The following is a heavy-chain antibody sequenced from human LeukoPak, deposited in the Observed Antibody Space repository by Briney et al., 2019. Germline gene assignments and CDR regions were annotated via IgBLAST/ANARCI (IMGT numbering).Heavy chain of an antibody. V-gene: IGHV3-20*04. Sequence: GGSLRLSCAASGFTFDDYGMSWVRQAPGKGLEWVSGINWNGGSTGYADSVKGRFTISRDNSKNTLYLQMGSLRAEDMAVYYCARVSLTYYYVDYWGQGTLVTVSS. D-gene: IGHD3-10*02. J-gene: IGHJ4*02. CDR2: INWNGGST. CDR3: ARVSLTYYYVDY. CDR1: GFTFDDYG.